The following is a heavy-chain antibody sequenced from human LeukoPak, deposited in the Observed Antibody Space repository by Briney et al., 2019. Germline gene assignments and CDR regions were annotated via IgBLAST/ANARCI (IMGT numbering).Heavy chain of an antibody. V-gene: IGHV3-9*01. CDR2: ISWNSGSI. CDR3: ATLPQWLGLVESY. Sequence: GRSLRLSCAASGFTFDDYAMHWVRQAPGKGLEWVSGISWNSGSIGYADSVKGRFTISRDNAKNSLYLQMNSLRAEDTAVYYCATLPQWLGLVESYWGQGTLVTVSS. CDR1: GFTFDDYA. D-gene: IGHD6-19*01. J-gene: IGHJ4*02.